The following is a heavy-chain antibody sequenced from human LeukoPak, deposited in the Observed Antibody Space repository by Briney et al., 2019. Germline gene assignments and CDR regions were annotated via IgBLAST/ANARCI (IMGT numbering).Heavy chain of an antibody. J-gene: IGHJ3*02. CDR1: GGSISSYY. CDR3: ARTGAFDI. CDR2: IYYSGST. Sequence: SETLSLTCTVSGGSISSYYWSWIRQPPGKGLEWIGYIYYSGSTNYNPSLKSRVTISVDTSKNQFSLKLSSVTAADTAMYYCARTGAFDIWGQGTMVTVSS. V-gene: IGHV4-59*01.